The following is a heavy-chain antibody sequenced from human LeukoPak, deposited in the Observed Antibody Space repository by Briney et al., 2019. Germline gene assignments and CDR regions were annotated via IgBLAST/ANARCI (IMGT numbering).Heavy chain of an antibody. Sequence: PSETLSLTCAVYGGSFSGYYWSWIRQPPGKGLEWIGEINHSGSTNYNPSLKSRVTISVDTSKNQFSLKLSSVTAADTAVYYCARNVPMVRGVNLGLDYWGQGTLVSVSS. D-gene: IGHD3-10*01. J-gene: IGHJ4*02. CDR2: INHSGST. CDR3: ARNVPMVRGVNLGLDY. V-gene: IGHV4-34*01. CDR1: GGSFSGYY.